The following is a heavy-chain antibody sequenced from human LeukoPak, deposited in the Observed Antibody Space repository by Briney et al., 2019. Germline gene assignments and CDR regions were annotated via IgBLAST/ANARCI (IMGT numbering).Heavy chain of an antibody. CDR3: ARGEDLPEFDY. J-gene: IGHJ4*02. CDR2: LYHSGGT. D-gene: IGHD1-14*01. CDR1: GYSITSAYY. Sequence: SETLSLTCTVSGYSITSAYYWGWIRQPPGKGLEWIGSLYHSGGTYYSPSLKSRVTISVDTSKNQFSLKLSSVTAADTAVYYCARGEDLPEFDYWGQGTLVTVSS. V-gene: IGHV4-38-2*02.